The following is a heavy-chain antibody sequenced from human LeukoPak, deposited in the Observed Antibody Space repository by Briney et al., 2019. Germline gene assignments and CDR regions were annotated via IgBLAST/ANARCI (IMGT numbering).Heavy chain of an antibody. CDR3: AKDGYYGSGAYVRYYYYMDV. J-gene: IGHJ6*03. V-gene: IGHV3-43*01. D-gene: IGHD3-10*01. CDR1: RFTFDHYT. CDR2: ISWDGGST. Sequence: GGSLRLSCAASRFTFDHYTMHWVRQAPGKGLEWVSLISWDGGSTYYADSVKGRFTISRDNSKNSLYLQMNSLRTEDTALYFCAKDGYYGSGAYVRYYYYMDVWGNGTTVTVSS.